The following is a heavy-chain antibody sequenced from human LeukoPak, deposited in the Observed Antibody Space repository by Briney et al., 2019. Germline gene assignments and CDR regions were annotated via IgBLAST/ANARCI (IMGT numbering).Heavy chain of an antibody. J-gene: IGHJ3*02. CDR2: ISYDVINK. CDR1: GISFSNYG. V-gene: IGHV3-30*03. Sequence: GGSLRLSCAASGISFSNYGMHWVRQAPGKGLEWVAVISYDVINKYYGDSVRGRFTISRDNSKNTLYLQMNSLRAEDTAVYYCARDQHIVVVTTMENIWGQGTMVTVSS. CDR3: ARDQHIVVVTTMENI. D-gene: IGHD2-21*02.